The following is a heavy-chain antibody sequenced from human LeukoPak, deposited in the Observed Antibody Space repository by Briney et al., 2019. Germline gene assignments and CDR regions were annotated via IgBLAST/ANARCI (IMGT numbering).Heavy chain of an antibody. J-gene: IGHJ4*02. Sequence: GGSLRLSCAASGFTFSSYGMHWVRQAPGKGLEWVAVISYDGSNKYYADSVKGRFTISRDNSKNTLCLQMNSLRAEDTAVYYCAKEFETYGDPGSFDYWGQGTLVTVSS. CDR3: AKEFETYGDPGSFDY. CDR2: ISYDGSNK. D-gene: IGHD4-17*01. V-gene: IGHV3-30*18. CDR1: GFTFSSYG.